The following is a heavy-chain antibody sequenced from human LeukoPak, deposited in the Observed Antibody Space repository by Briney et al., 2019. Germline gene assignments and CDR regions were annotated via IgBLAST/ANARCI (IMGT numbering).Heavy chain of an antibody. CDR2: INPSGGST. J-gene: IGHJ4*02. D-gene: IGHD6-19*01. V-gene: IGHV1-46*01. CDR1: GYTFTSYY. CDR3: ANQWAVAGLIDY. Sequence: ASVKVSCEASGYTFTSYYMHWVRQAPGQGLEWMGIINPSGGSTSYAQKFQGRVTMTRDTSTSTVYMELSSLRSEDTAVYYCANQWAVAGLIDYWGQGTLVTVSS.